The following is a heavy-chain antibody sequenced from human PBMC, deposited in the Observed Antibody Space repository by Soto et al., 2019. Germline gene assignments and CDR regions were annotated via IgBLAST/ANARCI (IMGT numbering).Heavy chain of an antibody. J-gene: IGHJ4*02. V-gene: IGHV4-38-2*01. D-gene: IGHD4-17*01. CDR2: INHRGNS. Sequence: ETLSLTCDVSGYSISSGYYWAWVRQPPGKGMEWIGSINHRGNSYYNPSLKSRVTISVDTSKNQGSLKVSSVTAADTAVYYCARSGNDYGSYIDYWGRGTLVTVSS. CDR1: GYSISSGYY. CDR3: ARSGNDYGSYIDY.